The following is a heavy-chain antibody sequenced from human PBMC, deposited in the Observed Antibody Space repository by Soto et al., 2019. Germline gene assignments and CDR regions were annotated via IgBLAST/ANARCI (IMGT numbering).Heavy chain of an antibody. D-gene: IGHD6-19*01. V-gene: IGHV1-69*13. J-gene: IGHJ4*02. CDR1: VGPFRRYA. CDR2: IIPIFGTA. Sequence: VKTSSKSPVGPFRRYAITAVRQTPGQGLEWMGGIIPIFGTANYAQKFQGRVTITADESTSTAYLEMSSLRSEYTAVYYWARRCSGCSCYFDWWGEGSMGTLSS. CDR3: ARRCSGCSCYFDW.